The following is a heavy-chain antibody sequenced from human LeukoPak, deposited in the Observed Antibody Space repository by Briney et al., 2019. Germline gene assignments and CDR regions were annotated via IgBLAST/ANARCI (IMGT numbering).Heavy chain of an antibody. CDR3: ARDNQYYDFWSGYYGRYFDY. D-gene: IGHD3-3*01. V-gene: IGHV4-59*01. CDR1: GGSISSYY. Sequence: SETLSLTCTVSGGSISSYYWSWIRQPPGKGLEWIGYIYYSGSTNYNPSLKSRVTISVDTSKNQFSLKLSSVTAADTAVYYCARDNQYYDFWSGYYGRYFDYWGQGTLVTVSS. J-gene: IGHJ4*02. CDR2: IYYSGST.